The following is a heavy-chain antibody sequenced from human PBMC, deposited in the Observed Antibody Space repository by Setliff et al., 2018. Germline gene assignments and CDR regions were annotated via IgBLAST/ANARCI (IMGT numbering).Heavy chain of an antibody. Sequence: PGGSLRLSCAASGFTFSSYSMNWVRKAPGKGLEWVSYIISSSSTIYYADSVKCRFTISRDNAKNSLYLQMNSLRAEDTAVYYCARDRGSGSYFLRYFDYWGKGTLVTVSS. D-gene: IGHD1-26*01. CDR2: IISSSSTI. J-gene: IGHJ4*02. CDR1: GFTFSSYS. V-gene: IGHV3-48*01. CDR3: ARDRGSGSYFLRYFDY.